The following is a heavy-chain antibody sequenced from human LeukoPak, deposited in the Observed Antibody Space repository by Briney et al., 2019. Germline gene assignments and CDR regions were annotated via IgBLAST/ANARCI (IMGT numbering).Heavy chain of an antibody. CDR2: IYYSGST. J-gene: IGHJ4*02. D-gene: IGHD3-22*01. CDR3: ARVRYDSSGYYSNYFDY. Sequence: SETLSLTCTVSGGSISSSSYYWGWIRQPPGKGLEWIGSIYYSGSTYYNPSLKSRVTISVDTSKNQFSLKLSSVTAADTAVYYCARVRYDSSGYYSNYFDYWGQGTLVTVSS. CDR1: GGSISSSSYY. V-gene: IGHV4-39*07.